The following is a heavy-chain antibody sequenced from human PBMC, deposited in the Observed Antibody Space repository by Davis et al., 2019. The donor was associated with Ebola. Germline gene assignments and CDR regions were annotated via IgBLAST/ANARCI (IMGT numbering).Heavy chain of an antibody. CDR3: ARGGQGYSGYDWYWFDP. D-gene: IGHD5-12*01. V-gene: IGHV4-59*01. CDR1: GGSFSSYY. J-gene: IGHJ5*02. CDR2: IYYSGST. Sequence: PSETLSLTCTVSGGSFSSYYWSWIRQPPGKGLEWIGYIYYSGSTNYNPSLKSRVTISVDTSKNQFSLKLSSVTAADTAVYYCARGGQGYSGYDWYWFDPWGQGTLVTVSS.